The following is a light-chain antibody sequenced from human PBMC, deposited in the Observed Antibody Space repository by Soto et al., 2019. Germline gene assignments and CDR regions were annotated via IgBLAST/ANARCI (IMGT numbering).Light chain of an antibody. J-gene: IGKJ3*01. Sequence: EIVLTQSPGTLSLSPGESATLSCRASQSVSSNSLAWYRRNPGQPPSLLIYGTSTRATDIPRRFSGSGSGTDFTLTISRLEPEDFALYYCQKYVSSFTFGPGTRVDRK. CDR1: QSVSSNS. CDR3: QKYVSSFT. CDR2: GTS. V-gene: IGKV3-20*01.